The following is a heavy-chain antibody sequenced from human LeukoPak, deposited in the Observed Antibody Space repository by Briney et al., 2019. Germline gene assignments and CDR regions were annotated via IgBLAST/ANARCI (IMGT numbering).Heavy chain of an antibody. J-gene: IGHJ4*02. Sequence: GGSLRLSCTASGFTFSSYCMNWVRQAPGKGLEWVANIKQDGSEKYYVDSVKGRFTISRDNAKKSRYLQMNSLRAEDTAVYYCARETEMAILDYWGQGTLVTVSS. D-gene: IGHD5-24*01. V-gene: IGHV3-7*04. CDR3: ARETEMAILDY. CDR1: GFTFSSYC. CDR2: IKQDGSEK.